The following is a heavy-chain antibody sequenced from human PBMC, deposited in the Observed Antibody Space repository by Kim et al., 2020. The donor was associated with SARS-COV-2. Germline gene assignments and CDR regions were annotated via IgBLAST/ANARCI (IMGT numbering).Heavy chain of an antibody. CDR3: ARSVTAAGTYKWYFDL. CDR1: GFTFSSYD. Sequence: GGSLRLSCAASGFTFSSYDMHWVRQATGKGLEWVSAIGTAGDTYYPGSVKGRFTISRENAKNSLYLQMNSLRAGDTAVYYCARSVTAAGTYKWYFDLWGRGTLVTVSS. D-gene: IGHD6-13*01. V-gene: IGHV3-13*01. J-gene: IGHJ2*01. CDR2: IGTAGDT.